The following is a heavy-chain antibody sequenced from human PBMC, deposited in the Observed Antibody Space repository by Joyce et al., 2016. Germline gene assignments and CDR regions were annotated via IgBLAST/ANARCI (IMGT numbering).Heavy chain of an antibody. D-gene: IGHD2-2*02. Sequence: EVQLVESGGGLVQPGGSLRLSCAASGFTVSSNYMSWVRQAPGKGLEWVVVIYSGGSRFYADSVKGRFTISRDNSKNTLYRQMNSLRAEDTAVYYCARPTIGCSTTSCYTGGDYWGQGTLVTVSS. CDR1: GFTVSSNY. V-gene: IGHV3-66*02. J-gene: IGHJ4*02. CDR3: ARPTIGCSTTSCYTGGDY. CDR2: IYSGGSR.